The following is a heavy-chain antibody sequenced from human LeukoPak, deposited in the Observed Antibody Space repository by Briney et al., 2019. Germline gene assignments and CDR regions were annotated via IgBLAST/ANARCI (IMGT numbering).Heavy chain of an antibody. Sequence: GGSLRLSCAASGFTFSSYAMSWVRQAPGKGLEWVSAISGSGGSTYYADSVKGRFIISRDNSKNTLYLQMNSLRAEDTAVYYCAKSKGLLWFGELLPGFDYWGQGTLVTVSS. CDR1: GFTFSSYA. D-gene: IGHD3-10*01. CDR3: AKSKGLLWFGELLPGFDY. J-gene: IGHJ4*02. CDR2: ISGSGGST. V-gene: IGHV3-23*01.